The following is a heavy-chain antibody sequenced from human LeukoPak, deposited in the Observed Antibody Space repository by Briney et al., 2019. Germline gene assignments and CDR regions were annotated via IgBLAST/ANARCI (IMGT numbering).Heavy chain of an antibody. V-gene: IGHV4-39*01. Sequence: SETLSLTCTVAGGSISSSSYYWGWIRQPPGKGLEWIGSIYFSGSTYYNPSLKSRVTIPIDTSKNQFSLNLNSVTAADAAVYYCARQDYYYYIDVWGKGTTVTVSS. CDR3: ARQDYYYYIDV. CDR1: GGSISSSSYY. CDR2: IYFSGST. J-gene: IGHJ6*03.